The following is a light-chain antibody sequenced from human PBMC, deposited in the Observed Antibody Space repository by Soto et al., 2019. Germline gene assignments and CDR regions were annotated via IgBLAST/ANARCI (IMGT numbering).Light chain of an antibody. V-gene: IGKV1-5*01. CDR2: DAS. Sequence: DIHMTQSPSTLPASVGDRVTITCRASQSISNWLAWYQQKPGKAPNLLIYDASSLQSGVPSRFSGSGFGTEFTLTISSLQPGDFATYYCQQYSSYWTFGQGTKVDIK. CDR1: QSISNW. CDR3: QQYSSYWT. J-gene: IGKJ1*01.